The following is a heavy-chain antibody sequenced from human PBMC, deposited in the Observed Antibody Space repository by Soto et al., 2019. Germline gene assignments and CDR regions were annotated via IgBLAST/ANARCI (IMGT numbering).Heavy chain of an antibody. V-gene: IGHV4-39*01. J-gene: IGHJ5*02. D-gene: IGHD2-15*01. CDR2: HYYSGNN. CDR1: GGSISSFNYF. Sequence: QLQLQESGPGLVKPSETLSLTCTVSGGSISSFNYFWGWIRQPPGKGLEWIGSHYYSGNNYYNPSIHRRVTISVDTSKKQCTLTLRSVTAADTAVYYCARGGGSTFNWFDPWGQGTLVTVSP. CDR3: ARGGGSTFNWFDP.